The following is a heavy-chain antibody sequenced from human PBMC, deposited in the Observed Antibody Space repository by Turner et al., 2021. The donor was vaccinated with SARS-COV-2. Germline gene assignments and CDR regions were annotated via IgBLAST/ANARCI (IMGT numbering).Heavy chain of an antibody. V-gene: IGHV4-39*01. Sequence: QQLLESGPGLAKPSETQSLSCPVSGGSITSSSYYRGWIRQPPGKVLEWIGSNYYSGSTYYSPSIKSRGTMSVDTSKIQFSLKRGSVSAADTAVYYCARHKGDYESSELLGWGQGTLVTVSS. CDR3: ARHKGDYESSELLG. J-gene: IGHJ4*02. CDR2: NYYSGST. D-gene: IGHD3-22*01. CDR1: GGSITSSSYY.